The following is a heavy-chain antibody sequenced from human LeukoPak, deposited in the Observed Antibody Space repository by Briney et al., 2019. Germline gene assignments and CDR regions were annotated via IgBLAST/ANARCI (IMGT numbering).Heavy chain of an antibody. J-gene: IGHJ4*02. D-gene: IGHD5-18*01. CDR3: AKEDSDSLWPPEHLTHPKDY. CDR2: ITNSGNSK. CDR1: EFTFSSYS. Sequence: GGSLRLSCAASEFTFSSYSMNWVRQAPGKGLEWVSYITNSGNSKSYADSVKGRFTISRDNSKNTLYLQMNSLRAEDTAVYYCAKEDSDSLWPPEHLTHPKDYWGQGTLVTVSS. V-gene: IGHV3-48*01.